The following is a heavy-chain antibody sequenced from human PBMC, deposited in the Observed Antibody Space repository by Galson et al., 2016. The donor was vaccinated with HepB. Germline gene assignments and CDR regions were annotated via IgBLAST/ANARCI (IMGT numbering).Heavy chain of an antibody. CDR1: GGSISSNY. J-gene: IGHJ6*03. CDR2: ISYSGNT. CDR3: ARTSYCSDTTCPSYYYYMDV. D-gene: IGHD2-2*01. Sequence: SETLSLTCAVSGGSISSNYWSWTRQPPGKGLEWIGYISYSGNTKYNPSLNSRVTISLDKSENQVSLKLTSVTAADTSVYYCARTSYCSDTTCPSYYYYMDVWGKGTTVTVSS. V-gene: IGHV4-59*01.